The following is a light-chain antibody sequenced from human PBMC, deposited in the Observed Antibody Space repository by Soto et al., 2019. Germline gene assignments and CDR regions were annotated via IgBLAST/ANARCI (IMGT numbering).Light chain of an antibody. CDR3: QQYGSSPPFT. J-gene: IGKJ2*01. CDR1: QSVSSRY. V-gene: IGKV3-20*01. CDR2: GAS. Sequence: EIVLTQSPGTLSLSPGERATLSCRASQSVSSRYLAWYQQKPGQAPSLLMYGASNRATSIPDTFSGSGSGTDFTLTISRLEPEDFAVYFCQQYGSSPPFTFGQGTKVEIK.